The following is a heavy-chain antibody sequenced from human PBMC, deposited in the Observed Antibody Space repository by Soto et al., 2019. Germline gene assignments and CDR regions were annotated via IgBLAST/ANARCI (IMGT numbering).Heavy chain of an antibody. CDR3: SRRTAVRIEQGMDV. Sequence: GGSLRLSCIEARYRFSEWGDRKSVEMGGEGLEWMGIIYPDDSDTTYSPSFQGQVTISADKSISTAYLQLSSLKASDTAMYYCSRRTAVRIEQGMDVWGPGNTVTVAS. J-gene: IGHJ6*02. CDR2: IYPDDSDT. D-gene: IGHD3-10*01. CDR1: RYRFSEWG. V-gene: IGHV5-51*01.